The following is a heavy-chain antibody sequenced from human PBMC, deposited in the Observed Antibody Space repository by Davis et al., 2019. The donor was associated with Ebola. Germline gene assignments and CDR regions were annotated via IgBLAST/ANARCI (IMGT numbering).Heavy chain of an antibody. CDR3: AKDTSNIWFDI. CDR1: GFTFSLYD. J-gene: IGHJ3*02. V-gene: IGHV3-30*04. Sequence: GESLKISCAASGFTFSLYDVYWVRQAPGKGLEWVALISYDGIDKYYADSVKGRFTISRDNSKNTLYLQMNGLRVEDTAIYYCAKDTSNIWFDIWGQGTNVTVSS. CDR2: ISYDGIDK. D-gene: IGHD1-26*01.